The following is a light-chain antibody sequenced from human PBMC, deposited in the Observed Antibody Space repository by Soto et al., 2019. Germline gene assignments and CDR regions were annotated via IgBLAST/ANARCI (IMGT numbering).Light chain of an antibody. CDR2: DVN. CDR3: SSLTTSGTRV. J-gene: IGLJ2*01. Sequence: QPVLTQPASVSASPGQSITVSCIGTNSDIGNTHYVSWYQQHPGEAPKLIIYDVNWRPSGISDRFSGSKSGNTASLTISGLQPGDEADYHCSSLTTSGTRVFGGGTKLTVL. V-gene: IGLV2-14*03. CDR1: NSDIGNTHY.